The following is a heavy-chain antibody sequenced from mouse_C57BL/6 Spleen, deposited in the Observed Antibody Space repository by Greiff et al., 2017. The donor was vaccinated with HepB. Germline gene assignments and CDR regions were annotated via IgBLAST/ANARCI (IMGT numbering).Heavy chain of an antibody. CDR3: ARDRYYGSSPSWYFDV. CDR1: GFSINSDCY. CDR2: TFYSGIT. J-gene: IGHJ1*03. Sequence: EVQLKESGPSLVRPSQTLSLTCTVTGFSINSDCYWIWIRQFPGNKLEYIGYTFYSGITYYNPSLESRTYITRDTSKNQFSLKLRSVTTEDTATYYCARDRYYGSSPSWYFDVWGTGTTVTVSS. D-gene: IGHD1-1*01. V-gene: IGHV3-3*01.